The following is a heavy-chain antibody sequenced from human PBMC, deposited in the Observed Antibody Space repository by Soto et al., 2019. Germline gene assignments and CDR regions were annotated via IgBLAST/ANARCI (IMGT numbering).Heavy chain of an antibody. CDR1: GFTFSVYW. Sequence: GGSLRLSCEASGFTFSVYWMHWVRQPPGKGLVWVSRINTDGSDTRYADSVKARFTISRDNAENTLYLQINSLRAGDTAFYYGARGRSFSYDSTPPPMFDPWGQGTLVTVSS. D-gene: IGHD3-10*01. CDR3: ARGRSFSYDSTPPPMFDP. V-gene: IGHV3-74*01. CDR2: INTDGSDT. J-gene: IGHJ5*02.